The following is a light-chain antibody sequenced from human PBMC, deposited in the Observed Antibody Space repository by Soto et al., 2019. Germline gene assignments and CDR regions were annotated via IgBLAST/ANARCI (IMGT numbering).Light chain of an antibody. V-gene: IGKV1-39*01. CDR2: SAS. CDR1: QTTSNW. Sequence: DIQMTQSPSTLAASXXXXXXXXXXXSQTTSNWLAGYQQKPRKAPKLLIYSASSLQSGVPSRFSGSGSGTEFTLPISSLQPQDFAAYYCHQSYSTSPGTFGQGTKV. CDR3: HQSYSTSPGT. J-gene: IGKJ1*01.